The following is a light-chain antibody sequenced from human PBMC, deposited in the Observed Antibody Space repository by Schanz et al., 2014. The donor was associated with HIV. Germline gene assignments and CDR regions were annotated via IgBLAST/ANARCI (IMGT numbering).Light chain of an antibody. CDR1: QSISSSL. CDR2: AAS. J-gene: IGKJ3*01. CDR3: QQYYTSPT. V-gene: IGKV3-20*01. Sequence: IVLTQSPGTLSLSPGERGTLSCRASQSISSSLLAWYQKKPGQAPTLLIYAASSRASGIPDRFSGSGSGADFTLTISGLEPEDFAVYYCQQYYTSPTFGPGTKVDFK.